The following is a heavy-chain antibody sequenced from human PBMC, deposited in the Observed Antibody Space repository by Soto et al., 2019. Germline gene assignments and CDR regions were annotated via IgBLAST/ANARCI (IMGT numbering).Heavy chain of an antibody. Sequence: GGSLGLSCTASGFTFGDYAMSWFRQAPGKGLEWVGFIRSKAYGGTTEYAASVKGRFTISRDDSKSIAYLQMNSLKTEDTAVYYCTRDLEGGYYTAWFDPWGQGTLVTVSS. J-gene: IGHJ5*02. CDR2: IRSKAYGGTT. CDR1: GFTFGDYA. D-gene: IGHD3-3*01. CDR3: TRDLEGGYYTAWFDP. V-gene: IGHV3-49*03.